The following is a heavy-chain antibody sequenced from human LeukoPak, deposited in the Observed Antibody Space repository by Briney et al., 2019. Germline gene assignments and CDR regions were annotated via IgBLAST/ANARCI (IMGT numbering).Heavy chain of an antibody. CDR3: ARQAGYSSGWYSD. CDR1: GGSVSSGSYY. CDR2: IYYSGST. D-gene: IGHD6-19*01. Sequence: SETLSLTCTVSGGSVSSGSYYWGWIRQPPGTGLEWIGSIYYSGSTYYNPSLKSRVTISVDTSKNQFSLKLSSVTAADTAVYYCARQAGYSSGWYSDWGQGTLVTVSS. V-gene: IGHV4-39*01. J-gene: IGHJ4*02.